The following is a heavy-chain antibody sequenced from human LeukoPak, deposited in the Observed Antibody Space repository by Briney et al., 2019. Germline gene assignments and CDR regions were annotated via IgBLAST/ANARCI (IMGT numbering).Heavy chain of an antibody. CDR1: GYTFINYH. CDR2: ISGNTGNT. Sequence: ASVKVSCKASGYTFINYHISWVRQAPGQGLEWMGWISGNTGNTNYAQKLQGRVTMTAGTSTSTAYMELRSLRSDDTAVYYCARDNSGLEYWGQGTLVTVSS. J-gene: IGHJ4*02. V-gene: IGHV1-18*01. CDR3: ARDNSGLEY.